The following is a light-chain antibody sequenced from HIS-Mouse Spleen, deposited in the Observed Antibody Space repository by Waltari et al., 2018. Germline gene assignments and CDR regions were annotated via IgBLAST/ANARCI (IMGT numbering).Light chain of an antibody. Sequence: SYELTQPPSVSVSPGQTARITCSGDALPKKYAYWYQQNSGQAPVLVINEDSKRPSGITERFSGSSSGTMATLTISGAQVEDEADYYCYSTDSSGNHRVFGGGTKLTVL. CDR2: EDS. CDR3: YSTDSSGNHRV. V-gene: IGLV3-10*01. J-gene: IGLJ2*01. CDR1: ALPKKY.